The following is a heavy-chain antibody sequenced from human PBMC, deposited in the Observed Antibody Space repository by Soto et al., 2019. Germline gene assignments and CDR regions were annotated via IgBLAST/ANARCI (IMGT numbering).Heavy chain of an antibody. CDR3: ARRRMFFESAGFDL. J-gene: IGHJ5*02. V-gene: IGHV4-59*08. CDR2: IYYSGST. D-gene: IGHD3-3*01. CDR1: GGSISSYY. Sequence: SETLSLTCTVSGGSISSYYWSWIRQPPGKGLEWIGYIYYSGSTNYHPSLKSRVTISVDTSKIQFSLKLSSVTAADTAVYYCARRRMFFESAGFDLWGQGTLVTVSS.